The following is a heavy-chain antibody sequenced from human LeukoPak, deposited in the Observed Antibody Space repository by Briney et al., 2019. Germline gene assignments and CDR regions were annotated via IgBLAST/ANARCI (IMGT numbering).Heavy chain of an antibody. CDR1: GYSISSGYY. V-gene: IGHV4-38-2*01. CDR2: IYHSGST. Sequence: PSETLSLTCAVSGYSISSGYYWGWIRPPPGKGLEWIGSIYHSGSTYYNPSLKSRVTISVDTSKNQFSLKLSSATAADTAVYYCARGGNGYDKYYYYGMDVWGQGTTVTVSS. CDR3: ARGGNGYDKYYYYGMDV. D-gene: IGHD5-12*01. J-gene: IGHJ6*02.